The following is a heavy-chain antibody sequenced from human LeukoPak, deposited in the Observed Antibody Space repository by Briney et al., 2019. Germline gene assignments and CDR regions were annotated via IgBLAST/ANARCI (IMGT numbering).Heavy chain of an antibody. CDR1: GFTVSSNY. V-gene: IGHV3-23*01. D-gene: IGHD2-8*01. CDR3: AKDKVYLYYFDY. CDR2: ISGSGGST. Sequence: GGSLRLSCAASGFTVSSNYMSWVRQAPGKGLEWVSAISGSGGSTYYADSVKSRFTISRDNSKNTLYLQMNSLRAEDTAVYYCAKDKVYLYYFDYWGQGTLVTVSS. J-gene: IGHJ4*02.